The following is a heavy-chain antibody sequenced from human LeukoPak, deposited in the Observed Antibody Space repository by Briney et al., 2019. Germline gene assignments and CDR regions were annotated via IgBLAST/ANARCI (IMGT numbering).Heavy chain of an antibody. D-gene: IGHD5-24*01. CDR1: GFTFSDYY. CDR2: ISSSGSPI. Sequence: PGGSLRLSCAASGFTFSDYYMSWIRQAPGEGLEWVSYISSSGSPIFYADSVKGRFTISRDNAKNSVYLQMNSLRAEDTAVYYCGGTERAYHYWGQGTLVTVSS. V-gene: IGHV3-11*04. J-gene: IGHJ4*02. CDR3: GGTERAYHY.